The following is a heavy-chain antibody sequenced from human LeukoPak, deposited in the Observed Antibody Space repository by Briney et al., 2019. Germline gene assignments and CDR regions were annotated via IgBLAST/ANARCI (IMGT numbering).Heavy chain of an antibody. CDR1: GGTFSSYT. Sequence: SVKVSCKASGGTFSSYTISWVRQAPGQGLEWMGGIIPIFGSANYAQKFQGRVTITADESTSTAYMELSSLRSEDTAMYYCARAYMTATRHFDYWGQGTLVTVSS. CDR2: IIPIFGSA. J-gene: IGHJ4*02. CDR3: ARAYMTATRHFDY. V-gene: IGHV1-69*13. D-gene: IGHD2-21*02.